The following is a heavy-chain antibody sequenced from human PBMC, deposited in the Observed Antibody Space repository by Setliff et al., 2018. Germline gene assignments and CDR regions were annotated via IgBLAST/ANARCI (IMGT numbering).Heavy chain of an antibody. CDR2: IYYSGNT. V-gene: IGHV4-38-2*01. CDR1: VYSISRDCH. Sequence: SETLSLTCAVSVYSISRDCHWGWIRQPPGKGLEWIGSIYYSGNTYYNASLKGRVTISGDTSKNQFSLKLTAVTAADTAVYYCAASKDHYDSSGFPVYGVYDVWGQGTMVTVSS. D-gene: IGHD3-22*01. CDR3: AASKDHYDSSGFPVYGVYDV. J-gene: IGHJ3*01.